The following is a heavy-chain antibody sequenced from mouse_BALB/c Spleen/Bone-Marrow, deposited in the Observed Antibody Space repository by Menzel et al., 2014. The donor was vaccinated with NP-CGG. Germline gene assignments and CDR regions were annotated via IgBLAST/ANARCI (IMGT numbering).Heavy chain of an antibody. D-gene: IGHD2-4*01. J-gene: IGHJ3*01. CDR3: ARHAYYDQTEVSFVY. V-gene: IGHV5-9-2*01. CDR2: ISGDGRYT. Sequence: LQQSGGGLVKSGGSLKLSCAASGFSFSNYGMSWVRQTPEKRLEWVATISGDGRYTFYSDSVKGRFTISRDNAKNNLCLQLSSLRSEDTALYYCARHAYYDQTEVSFVYWGQGTLVTVSA. CDR1: GFSFSNYG.